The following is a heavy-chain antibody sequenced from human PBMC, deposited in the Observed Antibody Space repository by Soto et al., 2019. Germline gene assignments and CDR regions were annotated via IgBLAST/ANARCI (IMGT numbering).Heavy chain of an antibody. Sequence: QVQLQQWGAGLLKPSETLSLTCAVYGGSFSGYYWSWIRQPPGKGLEWIGEINHSGNTNYNPSLKSRDSISVDTSKNQFSLKLSSVTAADTAVYYCARVSDYWGQGTLVTVSS. CDR1: GGSFSGYY. J-gene: IGHJ4*02. V-gene: IGHV4-34*01. CDR2: INHSGNT. CDR3: ARVSDY.